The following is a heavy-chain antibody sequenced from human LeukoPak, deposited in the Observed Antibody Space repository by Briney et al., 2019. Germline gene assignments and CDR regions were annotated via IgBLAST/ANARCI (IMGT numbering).Heavy chain of an antibody. CDR1: GFTFSTSA. Sequence: GGSLRLSCAVSGFTFSTSAMSWVRQAPGKGLECVSGIGGDSRTHYADSVKGRFTISKDTSKNMLFLQMNNLRAEDTAVYYCAREVTMVRGVINWFDPWGQGTLVTVSS. CDR3: AREVTMVRGVINWFDP. D-gene: IGHD3-10*01. CDR2: IGGDSRT. J-gene: IGHJ5*02. V-gene: IGHV3-23*01.